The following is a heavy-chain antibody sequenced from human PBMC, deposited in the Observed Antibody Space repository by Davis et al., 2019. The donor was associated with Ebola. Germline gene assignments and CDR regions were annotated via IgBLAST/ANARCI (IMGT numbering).Heavy chain of an antibody. CDR2: ISGSGGST. D-gene: IGHD2-15*01. CDR1: GFTLSSYA. J-gene: IGHJ5*02. CDR3: AKDRGGCSGGSCYEVDWFDP. V-gene: IGHV3-23*01. Sequence: GESLKISCAASGFTLSSYAMSWVRQAPGKGLEWVSGISGSGGSTYYADSVKGRFTISRDNSKNTLYLQMNSLRAEDTAVYYCAKDRGGCSGGSCYEVDWFDPWGQGTLVTVSS.